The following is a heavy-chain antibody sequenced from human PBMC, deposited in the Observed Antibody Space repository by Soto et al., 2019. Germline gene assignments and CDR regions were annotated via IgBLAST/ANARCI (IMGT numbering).Heavy chain of an antibody. Sequence: PGGSLRLSCAASGFPFSSYSMHWVRQAPGKGLEYVSAISSNGGTTSYANSVKGRFTISRDNSKNMLYLQMGSLRAEDMAVYYCGGYSGDGIWSWGQGTLVTVSS. CDR1: GFPFSSYS. J-gene: IGHJ5*02. CDR2: ISSNGGTT. CDR3: GGYSGDGIWS. V-gene: IGHV3-64*01. D-gene: IGHD1-26*01.